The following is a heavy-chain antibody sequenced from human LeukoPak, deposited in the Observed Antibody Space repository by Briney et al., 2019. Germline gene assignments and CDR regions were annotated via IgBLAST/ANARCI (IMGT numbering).Heavy chain of an antibody. CDR2: INTNTGNP. CDR3: ARRVAAKDY. Sequence: GASVKVSCKASGYTFTDYAINWVRQAPGQGLEWMGWINTNTGNPTYAQGFTGRFVFSLDTSASTAYLQISSLTAEDTAVYYCARRVAAKDYWGQGTLVTVSS. J-gene: IGHJ4*02. CDR1: GYTFTDYA. V-gene: IGHV7-4-1*02. D-gene: IGHD3-3*01.